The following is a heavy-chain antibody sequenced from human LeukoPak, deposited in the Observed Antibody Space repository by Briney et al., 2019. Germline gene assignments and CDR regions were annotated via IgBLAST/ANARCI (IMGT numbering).Heavy chain of an antibody. V-gene: IGHV3-30-3*01. CDR1: GFTFSSYA. CDR2: ISYDGSNK. J-gene: IGHJ4*02. D-gene: IGHD6-19*01. Sequence: PGGSLRLSCAASGFTFSSYAMHWVRQAPGKGLEWVAVISYDGSNKYYADSVKGRFTISRENSKNTLYLQMNSLRAEDTAVYYCARDVDPGIAVAGSFDYWGQGTLVTVSS. CDR3: ARDVDPGIAVAGSFDY.